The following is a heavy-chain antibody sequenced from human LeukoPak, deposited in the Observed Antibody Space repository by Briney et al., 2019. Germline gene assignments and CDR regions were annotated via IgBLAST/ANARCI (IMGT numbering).Heavy chain of an antibody. CDR2: IGGGGGSI. CDR3: ARREAGYSPYYYFDY. V-gene: IGHV3-23*01. CDR1: GFTFSSYA. Sequence: PGGSLRLSCAASGFTFSSYAMSWVRQAPGKGLEWVSTIGGGGGSINYADSVKGRFTISRDNSKNTLFLQMKSLRAEDTAVYYCARREAGYSPYYYFDYWGQGTLVTVSS. J-gene: IGHJ4*02. D-gene: IGHD2-2*03.